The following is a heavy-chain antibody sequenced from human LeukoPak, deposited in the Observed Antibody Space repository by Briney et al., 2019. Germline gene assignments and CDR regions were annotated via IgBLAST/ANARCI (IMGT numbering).Heavy chain of an antibody. D-gene: IGHD1-26*01. CDR2: IRYDGSKK. J-gene: IGHJ4*02. CDR3: AREAGGATEFYFDY. CDR1: GFTFSSYG. V-gene: IGHV3-30*02. Sequence: PGGSLRLSCAASGFTFSSYGMHWVRQAPGKGLEWVAFIRYDGSKKYYADSVKGRFTISRDNSKNTLYLQMNSLRAEDTGVYYCAREAGGATEFYFDYWGQGTLVTVSS.